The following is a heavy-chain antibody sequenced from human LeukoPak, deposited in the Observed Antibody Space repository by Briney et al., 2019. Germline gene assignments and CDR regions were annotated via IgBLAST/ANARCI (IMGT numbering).Heavy chain of an antibody. V-gene: IGHV3-9*01. D-gene: IGHD1-26*01. Sequence: GRSLRLSCAASGFTFDDYAMHWVRRAPGKGLEWFSGISWNSGSIGYADSMKGRFTISRDNAKNSLYLQMNSLRAEDTALYYCAKDSGSYPAQFDYWGQGTLVTVSS. CDR1: GFTFDDYA. CDR2: ISWNSGSI. CDR3: AKDSGSYPAQFDY. J-gene: IGHJ4*02.